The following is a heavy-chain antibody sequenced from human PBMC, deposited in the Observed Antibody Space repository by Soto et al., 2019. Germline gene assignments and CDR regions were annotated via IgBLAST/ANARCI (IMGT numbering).Heavy chain of an antibody. J-gene: IGHJ4*02. D-gene: IGHD2-15*01. Sequence: QVQLVESGGGVVQPGRSLRLSCAASGFTFKSDAMHWVRQAPGKGLEWVAVISYDGSNKHYTDSVKGRFNISRDNSKNPVYLQMNGLRPEDTAVYYCTSSSVSDIVVVAAASDLDYWGQGTLVTVSS. CDR1: GFTFKSDA. CDR2: ISYDGSNK. V-gene: IGHV3-30*04. CDR3: TSSSVSDIVVVAAASDLDY.